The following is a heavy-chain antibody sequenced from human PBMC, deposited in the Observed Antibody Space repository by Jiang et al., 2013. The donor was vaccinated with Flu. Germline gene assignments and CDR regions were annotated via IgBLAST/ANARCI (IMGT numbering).Heavy chain of an antibody. V-gene: IGHV1-46*01. CDR3: ARRDCSGGSCLFDP. J-gene: IGHJ5*02. CDR2: INPSGGST. Sequence: VRQAPGQGLEWMGIINPSGGSTSYAQKFQGRVTMTRDTSTSTVYMELSSLRSEDTAVYYCARRDCSGGSCLFDPWGQGTLVTVSS. D-gene: IGHD2-15*01.